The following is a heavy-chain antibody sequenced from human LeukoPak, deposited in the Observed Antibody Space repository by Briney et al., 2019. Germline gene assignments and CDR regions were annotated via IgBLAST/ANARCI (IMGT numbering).Heavy chain of an antibody. D-gene: IGHD2-21*01. V-gene: IGHV1-46*01. CDR3: ARDYCGGDCYSPDGRPHGRAFDY. Sequence: ASVKVSCKASGYTFSCYYMHWVRQAPGQGLEWMGIINPSGGSTSYAQKFQGRVTMTRDTSTSTVYMELSSLRSEDTAVYYCARDYCGGDCYSPDGRPHGRAFDYWGQGTLVTVSS. CDR2: INPSGGST. CDR1: GYTFSCYY. J-gene: IGHJ4*02.